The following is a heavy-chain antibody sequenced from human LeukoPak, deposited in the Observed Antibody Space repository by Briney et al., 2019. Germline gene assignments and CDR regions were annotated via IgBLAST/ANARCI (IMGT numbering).Heavy chain of an antibody. Sequence: SETLSLTCTVSGGSISGYYWSWIRQPPGKGLEWIGEINHSGSTNYNPSLKSRVTISVDTSKNQFSLKLSSVTAADTAVYYCARGRGYSYGYCWFDPWGQGTLVTVSS. V-gene: IGHV4-34*01. D-gene: IGHD5-18*01. J-gene: IGHJ5*02. CDR2: INHSGST. CDR1: GGSISGYY. CDR3: ARGRGYSYGYCWFDP.